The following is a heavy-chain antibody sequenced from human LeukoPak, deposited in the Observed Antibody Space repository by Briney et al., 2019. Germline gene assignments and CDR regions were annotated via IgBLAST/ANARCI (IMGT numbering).Heavy chain of an antibody. CDR2: IYYSGST. CDR3: ARYSSSDAFDI. J-gene: IGHJ3*02. Sequence: PSETLSLTCTVSGGSISSYYWSWIRQPPGKGLEWIGYIYYSGSTNYNPSLKSRVTISVDTSENQFSLKLSSVTAADTAVYYCARYSSSDAFDIWGQGTMVTVSS. V-gene: IGHV4-59*01. D-gene: IGHD6-19*01. CDR1: GGSISSYY.